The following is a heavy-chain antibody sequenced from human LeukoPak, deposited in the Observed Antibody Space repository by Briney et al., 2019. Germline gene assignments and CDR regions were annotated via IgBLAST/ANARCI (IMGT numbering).Heavy chain of an antibody. CDR2: ISHDVSEK. CDR3: AKGVYGSRSTSFADN. CDR1: GFTFSSYG. D-gene: IGHD3-10*01. V-gene: IGHV3-30*18. J-gene: IGHJ4*02. Sequence: GGSLRLSCVASGFTFSSYGMHWVRQAPGKGLERAAAISHDVSEKYYADPVKGRFTISRDNSKNTLYLQMNSLRADDTAVYYCAKGVYGSRSTSFADNWGQGTLVTVSS.